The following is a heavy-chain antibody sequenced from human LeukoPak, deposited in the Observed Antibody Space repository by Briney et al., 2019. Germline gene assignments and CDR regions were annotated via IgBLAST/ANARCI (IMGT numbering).Heavy chain of an antibody. CDR3: AREGDSGIAVAGTVNY. CDR1: GGSISSGGYY. J-gene: IGHJ4*02. CDR2: IYHSGST. D-gene: IGHD6-19*01. Sequence: MTSETLSLTCTVSGGSISSGGYYWNWIRQPPGKGLEWIGYIYHSGSTYYNPSLKSRVTISVDRSKNQFSLKLSSVTAADTAVYYCAREGDSGIAVAGTVNYWGQGTLVTVSS. V-gene: IGHV4-30-2*01.